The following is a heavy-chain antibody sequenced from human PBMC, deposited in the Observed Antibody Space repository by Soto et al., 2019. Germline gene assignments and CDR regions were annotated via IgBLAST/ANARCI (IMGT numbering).Heavy chain of an antibody. CDR3: ARTKVVPAANPYFQH. Sequence: SETLSLTCAVYGGSFSGYYWSWIRQPPGKGLEWIGEINHSGSTNYNPPLKSRVTISVDTSKNQFSLKLSSVTAADTAVYYCARTKVVPAANPYFQHWGQGTLVTVSS. V-gene: IGHV4-34*01. CDR1: GGSFSGYY. J-gene: IGHJ1*01. CDR2: INHSGST. D-gene: IGHD2-2*01.